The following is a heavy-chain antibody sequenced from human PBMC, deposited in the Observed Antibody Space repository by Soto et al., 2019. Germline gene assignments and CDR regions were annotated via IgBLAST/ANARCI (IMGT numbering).Heavy chain of an antibody. CDR3: ATPITMIGFRGAFDI. D-gene: IGHD3-22*01. J-gene: IGHJ3*02. V-gene: IGHV1-69*13. Sequence: SVKVSCKASGGTFSSYAISWVRQAPGQGLEWMGGIIPIFGTANYAQKFQGRVTITADESTSTAYMELSSLRSEDTAVYYCATPITMIGFRGAFDIWGQGTMITVSS. CDR1: GGTFSSYA. CDR2: IIPIFGTA.